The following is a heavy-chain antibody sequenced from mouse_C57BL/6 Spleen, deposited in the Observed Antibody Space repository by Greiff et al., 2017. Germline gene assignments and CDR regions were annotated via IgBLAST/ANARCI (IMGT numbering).Heavy chain of an antibody. D-gene: IGHD2-5*01. CDR3: AIHTYYSNYFWFAY. CDR2: ISSGSSTI. J-gene: IGHJ3*01. V-gene: IGHV5-17*01. CDR1: GFTFSDYG. Sequence: EVQVVESGGGLVKPGGSLKLSCAASGFTFSDYGMHWVRQAPEKGLEWVAYISSGSSTIYYADTVKGRFTISRDNAKNTLFLQMTSLRSEDTAMYYCAIHTYYSNYFWFAYWGQGTLVTVSA.